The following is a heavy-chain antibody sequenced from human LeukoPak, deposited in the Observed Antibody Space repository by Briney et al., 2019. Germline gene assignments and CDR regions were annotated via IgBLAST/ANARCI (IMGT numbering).Heavy chain of an antibody. J-gene: IGHJ4*02. CDR1: GFTLTWHV. Sequence: SGGSLRLSCAASGFTLTWHVMHWVRQAPGKALEYVSFIHHNGEMTSYAESVRGRFTVSRDNSKNTLFLELSSLRTDDAAVYYCVRDMSGKYSFDYWGQGTLVIVST. CDR3: VRDMSGKYSFDY. D-gene: IGHD1-26*01. CDR2: IHHNGEMT. V-gene: IGHV3-64D*06.